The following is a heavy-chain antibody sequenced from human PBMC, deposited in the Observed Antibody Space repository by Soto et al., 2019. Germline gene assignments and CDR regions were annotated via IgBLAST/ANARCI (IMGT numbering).Heavy chain of an antibody. CDR2: IYYSGST. CDR1: GGSISSFY. J-gene: IGHJ4*02. CDR3: ARTSNSWPYFFAS. V-gene: IGHV4-59*01. Sequence: SETLSLTCTVSGGSISSFYWSWIRQPPGKGLELIGYIYYSGSTIYNPSLKSRVTISVDTSKNQFSLRLGSVTAADTAVYYCARTSNSWPYFFASWGQGNQVPVSS. D-gene: IGHD2-2*01.